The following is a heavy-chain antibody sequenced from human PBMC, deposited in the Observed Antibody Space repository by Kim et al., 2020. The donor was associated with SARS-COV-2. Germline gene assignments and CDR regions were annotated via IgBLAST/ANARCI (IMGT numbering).Heavy chain of an antibody. J-gene: IGHJ6*02. D-gene: IGHD3-3*01. Sequence: SETLSLTCAVYVGSFSGYHWTWIRQSPGRGLERIGEITHSGATNYNPSLKSRVAISVDTSKNQFSLKVKSVTAADTAVYFCARGRAGVVPPPVLGLGPYYEYYALDVWGQGTTVSVSS. CDR2: ITHSGAT. CDR1: VGSFSGYH. V-gene: IGHV4-34*01. CDR3: ARGRAGVVPPPVLGLGPYYEYYALDV.